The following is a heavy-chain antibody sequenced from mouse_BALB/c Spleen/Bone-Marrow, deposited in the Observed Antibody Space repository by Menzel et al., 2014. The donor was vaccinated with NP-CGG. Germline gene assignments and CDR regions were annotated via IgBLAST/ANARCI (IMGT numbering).Heavy chain of an antibody. J-gene: IGHJ4*01. V-gene: IGHV1-80*01. CDR3: ARRDGSTYYYAMDY. Sequence: VQLQQSGAELVKPGSSVEISCKVSGYAFSNYWMNWVKQRPGQGLEWIGQIYPGDGDTNYNGKFKGKATLTADKSSSTAYMQLSSLTSEDSAVYFCARRDGSTYYYAMDYWGQGTSVTVSS. D-gene: IGHD1-1*01. CDR2: IYPGDGDT. CDR1: GYAFSNYW.